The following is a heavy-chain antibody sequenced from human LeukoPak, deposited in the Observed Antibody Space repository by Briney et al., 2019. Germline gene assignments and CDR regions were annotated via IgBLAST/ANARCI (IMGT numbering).Heavy chain of an antibody. CDR2: INHSGST. D-gene: IGHD3-16*02. V-gene: IGHV4-34*01. CDR3: ARSNYVWGSYRPRQSDAFDI. J-gene: IGHJ3*02. Sequence: PSETLSLTCAVYGGSFSGYYWSWIRQPPGKGLEWIGEINHSGSTNYNPSLKRRVTISVDTSKNQFSLKLSSVTAADTAVYYCARSNYVWGSYRPRQSDAFDIWGQGTMVTVSS. CDR1: GGSFSGYY.